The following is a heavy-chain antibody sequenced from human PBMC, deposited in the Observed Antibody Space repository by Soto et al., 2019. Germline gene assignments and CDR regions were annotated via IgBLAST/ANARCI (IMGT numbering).Heavy chain of an antibody. J-gene: IGHJ3*02. V-gene: IGHV4-34*01. CDR2: INDSGST. CDR3: ARRGDYFDSSGDALDI. CDR1: GGSFSGYY. Sequence: ASETLSLTCAVYGGSFSGYYWSWIRQPPGKGLGWIGEINDSGSTNYNPSLKSRVTISVDTSRNQFSLKLSSVTAADTAVYYCARRGDYFDSSGDALDIWGQGTMVTVS. D-gene: IGHD3-22*01.